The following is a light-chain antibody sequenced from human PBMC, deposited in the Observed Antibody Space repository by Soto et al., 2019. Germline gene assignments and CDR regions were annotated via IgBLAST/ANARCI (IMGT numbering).Light chain of an antibody. V-gene: IGKV3-11*01. CDR2: DAS. Sequence: EIVLTQSPATLSLSPGERATLSCRASQSVSNYLAWYQQKPGQAPRLLIYDASNSATGIPARFSGSGSGTDITLTISSLDPEDLAIYYCQQRSNWPLLTFGGGTKVEIK. J-gene: IGKJ4*01. CDR1: QSVSNY. CDR3: QQRSNWPLLT.